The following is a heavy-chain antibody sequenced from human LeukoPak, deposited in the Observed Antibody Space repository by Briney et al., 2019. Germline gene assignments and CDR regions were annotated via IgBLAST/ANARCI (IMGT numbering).Heavy chain of an antibody. V-gene: IGHV4-59*08. CDR1: GGSISSYY. CDR2: IYYSGST. CDR3: ARRDTSSWYKDDAFDI. Sequence: SETLSLTCTVSGGSISSYYWSWIRQPPGKGLEWIGYIYYSGSTNYNPSLKSRVTISVDTSKNQSSLKLSSVTAADTAVYYCARRDTSSWYKDDAFDIWGQGTMVTVSS. J-gene: IGHJ3*02. D-gene: IGHD6-13*01.